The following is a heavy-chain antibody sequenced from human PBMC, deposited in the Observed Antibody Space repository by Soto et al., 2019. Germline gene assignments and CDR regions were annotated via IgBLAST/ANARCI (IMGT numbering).Heavy chain of an antibody. Sequence: SETLSLTCTVSGASISSGRSYWSWIRQHPGKGLEWIGYMFYSGSTYYHPSLKSRVNISADTSKNQFSLRLTSVTPADTAVYYCARYNGYGHFDSWGQGTLGRVSA. CDR2: MFYSGST. J-gene: IGHJ4*02. D-gene: IGHD5-12*01. CDR1: GASISSGRSY. V-gene: IGHV4-31*03. CDR3: ARYNGYGHFDS.